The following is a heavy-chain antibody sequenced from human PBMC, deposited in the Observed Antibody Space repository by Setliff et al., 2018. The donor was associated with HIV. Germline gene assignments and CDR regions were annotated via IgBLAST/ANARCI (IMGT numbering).Heavy chain of an antibody. CDR3: AQLTPRTHYFYGMDV. CDR1: GGSISSNNW. J-gene: IGHJ6*02. V-gene: IGHV4-4*02. CDR2: ISHSGTT. Sequence: SETLSLTCTVSGGSISSNNWWSWVRRPPGKGLQWIGEISHSGTTNHNPSLKSRLTLSVDKSTNQFSLNLTSVTAADTAVYYCAQLTPRTHYFYGMDVWGQGTTVTVSS.